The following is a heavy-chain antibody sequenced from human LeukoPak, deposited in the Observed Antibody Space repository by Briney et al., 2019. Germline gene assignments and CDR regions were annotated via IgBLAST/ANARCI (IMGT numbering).Heavy chain of an antibody. CDR1: GFTFSNYA. CDR3: VKDRWQL. J-gene: IGHJ4*02. CDR2: ISGSGGST. D-gene: IGHD6-13*01. V-gene: IGHV3-23*01. Sequence: GYLRLSCAAPGFTFSNYAMWWVRQAPGKGLEWFSTISGSGGSTYYADSVKGRFTISRDNSKNTLYLQMNSLRAEDTAVYYCVKDRWQLWGQGTLVTVSS.